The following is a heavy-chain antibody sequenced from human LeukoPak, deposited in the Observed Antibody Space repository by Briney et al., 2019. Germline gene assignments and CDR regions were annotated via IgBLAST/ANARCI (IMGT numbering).Heavy chain of an antibody. D-gene: IGHD3-10*01. J-gene: IGHJ4*02. CDR3: ASHYGSGSFYSPFDY. Sequence: SETLSLTCAVSGGSISSGGYYWSWIRQPPGKGLEWIGYIYYSGSTNYNPSLKSRVTISLDTSKNQFSLKLNSVTAADTAVYYCASHYGSGSFYSPFDYWGQGTLVTVSS. CDR1: GGSISSGGYY. V-gene: IGHV4-61*08. CDR2: IYYSGST.